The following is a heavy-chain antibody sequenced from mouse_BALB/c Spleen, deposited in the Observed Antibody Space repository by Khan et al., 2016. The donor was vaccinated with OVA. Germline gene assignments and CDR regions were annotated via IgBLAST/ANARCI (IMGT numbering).Heavy chain of an antibody. CDR1: GYTFTNYW. Sequence: QVRLQQSGAELVRPGTSVKMSCKAAGYTFTNYWIGWIKQRPGHGLEWIGDIYPGSGNTNYNEKFKGKAILTADTSSTTVYMQLSSLTSEDSAIYYCARPYYYGSTYDTMDAWGQGTSVTVSS. J-gene: IGHJ4*01. V-gene: IGHV1-63*02. D-gene: IGHD1-1*01. CDR3: ARPYYYGSTYDTMDA. CDR2: IYPGSGNT.